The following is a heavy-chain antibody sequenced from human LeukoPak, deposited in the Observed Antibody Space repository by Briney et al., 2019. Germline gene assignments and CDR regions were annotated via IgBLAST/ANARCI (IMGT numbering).Heavy chain of an antibody. V-gene: IGHV1-2*02. Sequence: ASVKVSCKASGYTFTGYYMHWVRQAPGQGLEWMGWINPNSGGTNYAQKFQGRVTMTRDTSISTAYMELSRLRSDGTAVYYCARVGSYGPPYFDYWGQGTLVTVSS. CDR1: GYTFTGYY. J-gene: IGHJ4*02. CDR2: INPNSGGT. D-gene: IGHD5-18*01. CDR3: ARVGSYGPPYFDY.